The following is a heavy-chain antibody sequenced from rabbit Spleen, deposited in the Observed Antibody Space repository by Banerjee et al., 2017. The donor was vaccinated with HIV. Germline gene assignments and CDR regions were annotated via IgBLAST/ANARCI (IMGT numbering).Heavy chain of an antibody. CDR3: VRGWSDGIDNYVDYFNL. J-gene: IGHJ4*01. V-gene: IGHV1S45*01. CDR1: GFSFSSSYW. D-gene: IGHD6-1*01. Sequence: QEQVVESGGGLVKPGASLTLTCTASGFSFSSSYWICWVRQAPGKGLEWIACIYGGGSSGATYYATWAKGRFTISKTASTTVTLQMTSLTAADTATYFCVRGWSDGIDNYVDYFNLWGQGTLVTVS. CDR2: IYGGGSSGAT.